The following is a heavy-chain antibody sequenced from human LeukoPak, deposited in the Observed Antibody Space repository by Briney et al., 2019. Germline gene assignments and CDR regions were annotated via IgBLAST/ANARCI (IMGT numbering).Heavy chain of an antibody. D-gene: IGHD2-2*01. Sequence: PGGSLRLSCAASGFTFSSYGMHWVRQAPGKGLEWVAFIRYDGSNKYYADSVKGRFTISRDNSKNTLYLQMNSLRAEDTAVYYCAKDPYCSSTSCYSNWFDPWGQGTLVTVSS. J-gene: IGHJ5*02. CDR1: GFTFSSYG. V-gene: IGHV3-30*02. CDR3: AKDPYCSSTSCYSNWFDP. CDR2: IRYDGSNK.